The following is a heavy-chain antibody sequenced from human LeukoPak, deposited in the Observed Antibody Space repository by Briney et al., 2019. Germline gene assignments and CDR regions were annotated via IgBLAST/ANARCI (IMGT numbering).Heavy chain of an antibody. J-gene: IGHJ2*01. D-gene: IGHD3-22*01. V-gene: IGHV5-51*01. CDR1: GYSFTSYW. CDR2: IYPGDSDT. CDR3: ARTYYYDSSGYLHWYFDL. Sequence: GESLQISCKGSGYSFTSYWIGWVRQMPGKGLEWMGIIYPGDSDTRYSPSFQGQVTISADKSISTAYLQWSSLKASDTAMYYCARTYYYDSSGYLHWYFDLWGRGTLVTVSS.